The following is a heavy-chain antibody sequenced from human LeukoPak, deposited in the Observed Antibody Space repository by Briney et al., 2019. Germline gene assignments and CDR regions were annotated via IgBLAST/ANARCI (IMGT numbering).Heavy chain of an antibody. CDR2: IYYTGST. V-gene: IGHV4-59*01. Sequence: SETLSFTCTVSGGSISSYYWSWIRQPPGKGLEWIGYIYYTGSTNYNPSLKSRVTISVDTSKNHFFLKLSSVTAADTAVYYCARELGGRLLWDYWGQGTLVTVSS. D-gene: IGHD2/OR15-2a*01. CDR3: ARELGGRLLWDY. CDR1: GGSISSYY. J-gene: IGHJ4*02.